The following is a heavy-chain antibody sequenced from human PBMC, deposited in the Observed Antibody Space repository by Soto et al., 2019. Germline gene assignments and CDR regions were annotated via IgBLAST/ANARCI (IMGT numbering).Heavy chain of an antibody. CDR2: MHASTGRT. Sequence: ASVKVSCKASGYGFTSLDIKWLRQTAGRGLEWMGWMHASTGRTDYAQNFQGRVAITRDTSRSTAYMELTNLTSDDTALYYCARGVSAGVGYWGQGTLVTVSS. V-gene: IGHV1-8*01. CDR3: ARGVSAGVGY. CDR1: GYGFTSLD. D-gene: IGHD1-26*01. J-gene: IGHJ4*02.